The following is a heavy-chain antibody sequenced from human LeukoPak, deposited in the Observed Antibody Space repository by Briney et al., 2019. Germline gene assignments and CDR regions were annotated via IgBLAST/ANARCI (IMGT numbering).Heavy chain of an antibody. V-gene: IGHV4-39*01. J-gene: IGHJ4*02. Sequence: SETLSLTCTVSGGSISSSSYYWGWIRQPPGKGLEWTGSIYYSGSTYYKPSLKSRVTISVDTSKNQFSLKLSSVTAADTAVYYCARDRMRMYYFDYWGQGTLVTVSS. D-gene: IGHD2-15*01. CDR3: ARDRMRMYYFDY. CDR1: GGSISSSSYY. CDR2: IYYSGST.